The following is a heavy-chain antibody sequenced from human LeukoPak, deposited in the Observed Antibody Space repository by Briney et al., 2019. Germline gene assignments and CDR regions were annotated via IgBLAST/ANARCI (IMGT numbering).Heavy chain of an antibody. D-gene: IGHD1-1*01. CDR1: GFIFSDYY. CDR2: ISSSSNDI. V-gene: IGHV3-11*01. Sequence: GGSLRLSCAGSGFIFSDYYMSWIRQAPGKGLEWVSYISSSSNDIYYADSVKGRFTISRDNAKNSLYLQMNSLRAEDTAVYYCARSQWNPGKTTQTTWGQGTLVTVSS. CDR3: ARSQWNPGKTTQTT. J-gene: IGHJ5*02.